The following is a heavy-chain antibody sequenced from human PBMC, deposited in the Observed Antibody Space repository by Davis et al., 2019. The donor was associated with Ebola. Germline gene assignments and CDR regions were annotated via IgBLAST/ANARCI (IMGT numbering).Heavy chain of an antibody. Sequence: SETLSLTCTVSGASISSYYWSWIRQAPGKGLEWVGHISDTGSTNYNPSLNSRVTILVDMSKKEISLKLSPVTAADTAVYYCARQTSSGDYGGRIDYWGQGTLVTVSS. D-gene: IGHD6-19*01. CDR2: ISDTGST. V-gene: IGHV4-59*01. J-gene: IGHJ4*02. CDR1: GASISSYY. CDR3: ARQTSSGDYGGRIDY.